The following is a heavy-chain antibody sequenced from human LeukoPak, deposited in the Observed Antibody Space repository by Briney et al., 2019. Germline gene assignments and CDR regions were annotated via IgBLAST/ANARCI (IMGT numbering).Heavy chain of an antibody. V-gene: IGHV3-15*01. CDR2: IKSKTDGGTT. CDR1: GFTFSDAW. Sequence: GGSLRLSCEASGFTFSDAWMSWVRQAPGKGLEWVGRIKSKTDGGTTDYAAPVKGRFTVSRDDVRNMLYLHMNSLKTEDTAVYYCTTDGTTVTSASFDYWGQGTLVTVSS. D-gene: IGHD4-17*01. J-gene: IGHJ4*02. CDR3: TTDGTTVTSASFDY.